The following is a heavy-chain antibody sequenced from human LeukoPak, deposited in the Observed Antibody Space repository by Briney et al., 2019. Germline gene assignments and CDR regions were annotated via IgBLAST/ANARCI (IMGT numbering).Heavy chain of an antibody. V-gene: IGHV4-59*01. CDR3: ARDPASGGSGWYYFDY. J-gene: IGHJ4*02. CDR1: GGSISSYY. CDR2: IYYSGST. D-gene: IGHD6-19*01. Sequence: ASETLSLTCTVSGGSISSYYWSWIRQPPGKGLEWIGYIYYSGSTNYNPSLKSRVTISVDTSKNQFSLKLSSVTAADTAVYYCARDPASGGSGWYYFDYWGQGTLVTVSS.